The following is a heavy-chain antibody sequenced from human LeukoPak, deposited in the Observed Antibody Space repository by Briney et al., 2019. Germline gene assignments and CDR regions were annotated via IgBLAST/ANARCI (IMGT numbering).Heavy chain of an antibody. CDR2: IFHTGYT. J-gene: IGHJ3*01. Sequence: SETLSLTCTVSGYPISMGYFWGWIRQPPGKGLEWIGSIFHTGYTFYDPSFKRRLTISVDTSKNQFSLRLSSVTAADTAVYYCAKDADSSGYSSTAFDLWGQGTMVTVSS. CDR1: GYPISMGYF. V-gene: IGHV4-38-2*02. D-gene: IGHD3-22*01. CDR3: AKDADSSGYSSTAFDL.